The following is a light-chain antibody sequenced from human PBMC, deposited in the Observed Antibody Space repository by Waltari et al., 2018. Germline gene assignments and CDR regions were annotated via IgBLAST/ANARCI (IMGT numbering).Light chain of an antibody. CDR3: SSYAGSNHLV. V-gene: IGLV2-8*01. CDR2: EVN. J-gene: IGLJ3*02. CDR1: SSDVGGYNY. Sequence: QSALTQPPSASGSPGQSVTISCTGTSSDVGGYNYVSWYQHHPGKAPKLMVYEVNKRPSGVPDRFYGSKSGNTASLTVSGLQAEDESDYYCSSYAGSNHLVFGGGTKLTVL.